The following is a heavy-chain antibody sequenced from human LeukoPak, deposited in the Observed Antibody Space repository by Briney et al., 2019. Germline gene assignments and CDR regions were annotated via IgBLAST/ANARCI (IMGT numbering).Heavy chain of an antibody. Sequence: GGSLRLSCAASGFTFSDYYMSWIRQAPGKGLEWVPYISSSGSTIYYADSVKGRFTISRDNAKNSLYLQMNSLRAEDTAVYYCARDLSSGWTHDYWGQGTLVTVSS. J-gene: IGHJ4*02. D-gene: IGHD6-19*01. CDR2: ISSSGSTI. V-gene: IGHV3-11*01. CDR1: GFTFSDYY. CDR3: ARDLSSGWTHDY.